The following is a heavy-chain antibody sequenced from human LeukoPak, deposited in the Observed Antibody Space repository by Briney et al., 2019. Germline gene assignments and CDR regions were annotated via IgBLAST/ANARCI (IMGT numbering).Heavy chain of an antibody. Sequence: SETLSLTCTVSGGSISGYFWSWIRQPAGKGLEWIGRIYATGTTNYNPSLKSRDTMSVDTSTNQFSLNLTSVTAADTAVYYCAREGGGSNRCLDWGQGTLVTVSS. CDR3: AREGGGSNRCLD. V-gene: IGHV4-4*07. CDR2: IYATGTT. D-gene: IGHD3-16*02. CDR1: GGSISGYF. J-gene: IGHJ1*01.